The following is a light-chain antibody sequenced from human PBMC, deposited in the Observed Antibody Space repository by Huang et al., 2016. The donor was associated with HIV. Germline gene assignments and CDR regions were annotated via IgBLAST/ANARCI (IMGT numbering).Light chain of an antibody. Sequence: EIVLTQSPVTLSLSPGEGASLSCRASQGVHNSYLAWYQQKPGQSPRLLIFGASDRATGVPHRFRGSESGTDFTLTISGLDPEDFAVYYCQQYGTLPYTFGQGPKLEI. CDR1: QGVHNSY. J-gene: IGKJ2*01. CDR3: QQYGTLPYT. CDR2: GAS. V-gene: IGKV3-20*01.